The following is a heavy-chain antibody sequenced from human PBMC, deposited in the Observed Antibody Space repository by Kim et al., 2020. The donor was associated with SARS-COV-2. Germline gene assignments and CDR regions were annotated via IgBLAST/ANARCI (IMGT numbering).Heavy chain of an antibody. CDR3: ARGIHIVVVTDPNWYFDL. D-gene: IGHD2-21*02. CDR1: GGSVSSGSYY. Sequence: SETLSLTCTVSGGSVSSGSYYWSWIRQPPGKGLEWIGYIYYSGSTNYNPSLKSRVTISVDTSKNQFSLKLSSVTAADTAVYYCARGIHIVVVTDPNWYFDLWGRGTLVTVSS. J-gene: IGHJ2*01. V-gene: IGHV4-61*01. CDR2: IYYSGST.